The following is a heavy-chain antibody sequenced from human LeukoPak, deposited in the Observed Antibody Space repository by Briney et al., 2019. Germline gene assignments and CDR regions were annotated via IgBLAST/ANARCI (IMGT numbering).Heavy chain of an antibody. J-gene: IGHJ4*02. V-gene: IGHV1-2*02. CDR3: ARGRPGLAANYFDY. CDR1: GYTFTGYY. Sequence: ASVKVSCKASGYTFTGYYMHWVRQAPGQGLEWMGWINPNSGGTNYAQKFQGRVTMTRDTSISTAYMELSRLRSDDTAVYYCARGRPGLAANYFDYWGQGTLVTVSS. D-gene: IGHD3/OR15-3a*01. CDR2: INPNSGGT.